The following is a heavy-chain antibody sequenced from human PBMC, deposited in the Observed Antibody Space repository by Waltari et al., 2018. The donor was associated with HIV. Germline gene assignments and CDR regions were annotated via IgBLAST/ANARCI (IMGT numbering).Heavy chain of an antibody. D-gene: IGHD1-7*01. J-gene: IGHJ6*02. CDR2: INPNSGGT. Sequence: QVQLVQSGAEVKKPGASVKVSCKASGYTFTGYYMTWVRQAPGQGLEWMGWINPNSGGTNYAQKFQGRVTMTRDTSISTAYMELSRLRSVDTAVYYCARDRARTTDYYYYGMDVWGQGTTVTVSS. CDR1: GYTFTGYY. CDR3: ARDRARTTDYYYYGMDV. V-gene: IGHV1-2*02.